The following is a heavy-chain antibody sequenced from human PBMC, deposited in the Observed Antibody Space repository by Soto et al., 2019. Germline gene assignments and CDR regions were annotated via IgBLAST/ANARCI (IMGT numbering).Heavy chain of an antibody. J-gene: IGHJ4*02. D-gene: IGHD3-10*01. CDR1: GFTFSSYS. CDR2: ISSSSSTI. Sequence: GGSLRLSCAASGFTFSSYSMNWVRQAPGKGLEWVSYISSSSSTIYYADSAKGRFTISRDNAKNSLYLQMNSLRAEDTAVYYCARAGGWELPPGWGQGTLVTVSS. V-gene: IGHV3-48*01. CDR3: ARAGGWELPPG.